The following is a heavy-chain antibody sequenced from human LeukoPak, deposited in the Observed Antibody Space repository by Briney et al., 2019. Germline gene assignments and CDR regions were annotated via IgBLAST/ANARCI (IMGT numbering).Heavy chain of an antibody. V-gene: IGHV3-7*01. CDR3: ARVTSGLDY. Sequence: GGSLRLSCAASGFTFSSYSMNWVRQAPGKGLEWVANIKQDGSEKYYVDSVKGRFTISRDNAKNSLYLQMNSLRAEDTAVYYCARVTSGLDYWGQGTLVTVSS. J-gene: IGHJ4*02. CDR1: GFTFSSYS. CDR2: IKQDGSEK.